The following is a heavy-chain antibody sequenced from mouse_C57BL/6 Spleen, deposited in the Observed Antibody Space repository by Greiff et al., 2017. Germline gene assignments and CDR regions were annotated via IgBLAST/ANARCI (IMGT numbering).Heavy chain of an antibody. D-gene: IGHD4-1*01. Sequence: EVKLVESGGGLVQPGGSMKLSCVASGFTFSNYWMNWVRQSPEKGLEWVAQIRLKSDNYATNYAESVKGRFTISRDDSKSSVYLQMNNLRAEDTGIYYCTLYWGFAYWGQGTLVTVSA. V-gene: IGHV6-3*01. CDR2: IRLKSDNYAT. J-gene: IGHJ3*01. CDR1: GFTFSNYW. CDR3: TLYWGFAY.